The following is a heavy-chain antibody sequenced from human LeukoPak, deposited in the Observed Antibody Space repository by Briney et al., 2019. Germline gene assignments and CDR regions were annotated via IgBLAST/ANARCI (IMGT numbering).Heavy chain of an antibody. CDR1: GLTFRNYG. CDR2: IWYDGSNQ. D-gene: IGHD2-2*02. Sequence: GGSLRLSCAASGLTFRNYGMHWVRQAPGKGLEWVAVIWYDGSNQYYVDSVKGRFTVSRDNAKDTLYLQMNSLRAEDTAVYYCARDSAGYCSSTSCYNVAFDIWGQGTMVTVSS. J-gene: IGHJ3*02. V-gene: IGHV3-33*01. CDR3: ARDSAGYCSSTSCYNVAFDI.